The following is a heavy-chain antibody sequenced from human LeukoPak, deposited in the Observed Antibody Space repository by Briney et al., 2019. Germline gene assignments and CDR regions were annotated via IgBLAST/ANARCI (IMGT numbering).Heavy chain of an antibody. J-gene: IGHJ4*02. CDR3: AKDRSYSGYEPLDH. D-gene: IGHD1-26*01. Sequence: PGGSLRLSCAASGFTFSDLGMHWVRQAPGKGLESVAVISHDGNSKYSADSVKGRFTISRDNSKYTLYLQMDSLRVEDTAVYYCAKDRSYSGYEPLDHWGQGTLVSVSS. CDR1: GFTFSDLG. V-gene: IGHV3-30*18. CDR2: ISHDGNSK.